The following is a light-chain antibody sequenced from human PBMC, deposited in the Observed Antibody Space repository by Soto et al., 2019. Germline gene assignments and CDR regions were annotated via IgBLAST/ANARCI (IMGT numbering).Light chain of an antibody. V-gene: IGKV1D-13*01. Sequence: IQLTQSPSSLSAAVGDRVTITCRASQGIATALAWYQQKPGKAPEFLIFDESILGPGVPARFRGSGYERNFNLTIISLQSEDFATYACQQGHHYPFIFGQGTKVQV. CDR3: QQGHHYPFI. CDR2: DES. J-gene: IGKJ2*01. CDR1: QGIATA.